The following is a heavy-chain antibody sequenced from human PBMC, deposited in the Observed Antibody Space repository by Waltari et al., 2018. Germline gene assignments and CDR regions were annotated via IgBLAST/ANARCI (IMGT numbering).Heavy chain of an antibody. J-gene: IGHJ3*02. CDR1: GFTFSSYN. CDR3: ARDFTHPDPSPAFDI. CDR2: IISSGNTI. V-gene: IGHV3-48*04. Sequence: EVQLVESGGGLVQPGGSLRLSCAASGFTFSSYNMYWVRQAPGKGLEWVSYIISSGNTIYYADSVKGRFTISRDNAKNSLFLQMNSLRVEDTALYFCARDFTHPDPSPAFDIWGQGTMVTVSS.